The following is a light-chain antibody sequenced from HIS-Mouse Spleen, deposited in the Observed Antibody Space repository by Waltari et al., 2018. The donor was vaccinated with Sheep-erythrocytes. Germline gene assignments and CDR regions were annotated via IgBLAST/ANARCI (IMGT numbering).Light chain of an antibody. CDR2: DVS. V-gene: IGLV2-11*01. CDR1: SSDVRGYNY. Sequence: QSALTQPRSVSGSPGQSVTISCTGTSSDVRGYNYVSWYPQHPGKAPKLMIYDVSKRPSGVPDRFSGSKSGNTASLTISGLQAEDEADYYCCSYAGSYNHVFATGTKVTVL. J-gene: IGLJ1*01. CDR3: CSYAGSYNHV.